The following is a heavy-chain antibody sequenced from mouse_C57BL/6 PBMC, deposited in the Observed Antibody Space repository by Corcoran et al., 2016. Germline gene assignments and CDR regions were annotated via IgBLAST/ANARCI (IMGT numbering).Heavy chain of an antibody. V-gene: IGHV9-4*01. CDR1: GYTFTTAG. Sequence: QSQLVQYGRELEKPGETVKIACRASGYTFTTAGMQCVQKMPGKGFKWIGWINTHSGEPKYEEDFKVRFAFSMETYSSTAYLQISNIKNEDSATYFCAREPYAMDYWGQGTSVTVSS. J-gene: IGHJ4*01. CDR3: AREPYAMDY. CDR2: INTHSGEP.